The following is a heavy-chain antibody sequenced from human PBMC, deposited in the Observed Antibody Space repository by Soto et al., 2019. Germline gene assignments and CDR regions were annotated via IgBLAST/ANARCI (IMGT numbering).Heavy chain of an antibody. D-gene: IGHD3-22*01. V-gene: IGHV3-30*04. J-gene: IGHJ4*02. CDR3: ARDYYKYYDSSGYYRSPAY. CDR2: FFYVGSDK. CDR1: GFTFSSYA. Sequence: GGSLRLSCAASGFTFSSYAMSWVRQAPGKGQELVSLFFYVGSDKYYVVSVKGRFTISRDNSWNTLFLQMNSLRAEDTAVYYCARDYYKYYDSSGYYRSPAYWGQGTQVTVSS.